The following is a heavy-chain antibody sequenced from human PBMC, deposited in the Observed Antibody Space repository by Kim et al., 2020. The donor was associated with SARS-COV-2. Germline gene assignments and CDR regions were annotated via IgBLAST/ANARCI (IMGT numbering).Heavy chain of an antibody. CDR2: KLYK. J-gene: IGHJ4*02. Sequence: KLYKDYAPSLKSRITIKPDTSKNQVSLQLNAVTPEDTAVYFCARGKFFEYWGQGTLVTVSS. CDR3: ARGKFFEY. V-gene: IGHV6-1*01.